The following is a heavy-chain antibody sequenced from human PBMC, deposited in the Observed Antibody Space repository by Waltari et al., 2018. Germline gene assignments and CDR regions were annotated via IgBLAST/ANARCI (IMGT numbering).Heavy chain of an antibody. J-gene: IGHJ4*02. CDR1: GFTFRRYW. CDR3: AKSRGFEY. CDR2: INYDGSQK. V-gene: IGHV3-7*01. Sequence: EVHLVESGGGLVQPGGSVRPSCCASGFTFRRYWMSWVRQTPGKGLEWVANINYDGSQKYYVDSVKGRFSISRDNAKNSVYLQMNSLRVEDTAVYYCAKSRGFEYWGQGTLITVSS. D-gene: IGHD2-2*01.